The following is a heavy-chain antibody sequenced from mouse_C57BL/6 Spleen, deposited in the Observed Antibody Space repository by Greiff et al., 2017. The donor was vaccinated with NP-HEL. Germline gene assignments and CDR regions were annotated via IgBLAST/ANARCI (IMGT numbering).Heavy chain of an antibody. J-gene: IGHJ2*01. D-gene: IGHD4-1*01. Sequence: DVMLVESGGDLVKPGGSLKLSCAASGFTFSRYGMSWVRQTPDKRLEWVATISSGGSYTYYPDSVKGRFTISRDNAKNTLYLQMSSLKSEDTAMYYCARLKNWDDYFDYWGQGTTLTVSS. CDR2: ISSGGSYT. CDR3: ARLKNWDDYFDY. V-gene: IGHV5-6*02. CDR1: GFTFSRYG.